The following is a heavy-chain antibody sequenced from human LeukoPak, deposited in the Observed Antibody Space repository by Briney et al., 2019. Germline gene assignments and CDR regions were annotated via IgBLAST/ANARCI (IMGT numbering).Heavy chain of an antibody. D-gene: IGHD4-17*01. CDR2: INPNSGGT. V-gene: IGHV1-2*02. CDR3: ARYSTVTVYYFDY. CDR1: GYTFTGCY. Sequence: ASVKVSCKASGYTFTGCYIHWVRQAPGQGLEWMGWINPNSGGTNYAQKFQGRVTMTRDTSISTAYMELSRLRSDDTAVYYCARYSTVTVYYFDYWGQGTLVTVSS. J-gene: IGHJ4*02.